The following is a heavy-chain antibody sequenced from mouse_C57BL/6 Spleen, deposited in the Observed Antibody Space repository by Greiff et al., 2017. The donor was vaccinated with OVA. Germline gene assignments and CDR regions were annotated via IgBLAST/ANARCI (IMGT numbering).Heavy chain of an antibody. D-gene: IGHD2-10*02. CDR2: IDPSDSYT. CDR1: GYTFTSYW. CDR3: AYGNWFAY. J-gene: IGHJ3*01. V-gene: IGHV1-69*01. Sequence: QVQLQQPGAELVMPGASVKLSCKASGYTFTSYWMHWVKQRPGQGLEWIGEIDPSDSYTNYNQKFKGKSTLTVDKSSSTAYMQLSSLTSEDSAVYYCAYGNWFAYWGQGTLVTVSA.